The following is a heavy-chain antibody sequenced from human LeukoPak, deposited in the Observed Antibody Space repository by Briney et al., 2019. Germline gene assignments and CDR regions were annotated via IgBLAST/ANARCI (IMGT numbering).Heavy chain of an antibody. V-gene: IGHV4-59*01. CDR1: GGSISLYY. CDR3: ARVMPAKNYYGMDV. CDR2: SYYSGFT. D-gene: IGHD2-2*01. J-gene: IGHJ6*02. Sequence: PSETLSLTCTVSGGSISLYYWSWIRQPPGRALEWIGYSYYSGFTNYNPSLKSRVTMSVDTSKNQFSLNLTSVTAADRAVYYCARVMPAKNYYGMDVWGRGTTVTVSS.